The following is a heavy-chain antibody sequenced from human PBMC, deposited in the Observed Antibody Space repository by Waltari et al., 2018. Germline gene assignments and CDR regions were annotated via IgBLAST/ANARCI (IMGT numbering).Heavy chain of an antibody. Sequence: QVQLVQSGAEVKKPGSSVKVSCKASGGTFSSYAISWVRQAPGQGLEWMGGLIPTLGIANYAQKFQGRVTITADKSTSTAYMELSSLRSEDTAVYYCARALEYSSSQNWFDPWGQGTLVTVSS. D-gene: IGHD6-6*01. CDR3: ARALEYSSSQNWFDP. J-gene: IGHJ5*02. V-gene: IGHV1-69*10. CDR1: GGTFSSYA. CDR2: LIPTLGIA.